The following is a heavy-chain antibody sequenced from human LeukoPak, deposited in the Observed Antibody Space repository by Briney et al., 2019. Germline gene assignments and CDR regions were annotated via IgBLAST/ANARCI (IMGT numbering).Heavy chain of an antibody. CDR3: ARKALRGWRYSGYDRPLENWFDP. V-gene: IGHV4-39*07. Sequence: PSETLSLTCTVSGGSISSRPYYWGWVRQPPGKGLEWIGTISYSGSTYYNPSLKSRVTISVDTSKNQFSLKLSSVTAADTAVYYCARKALRGWRYSGYDRPLENWFDPWGQGTLVTVSS. J-gene: IGHJ5*02. CDR1: GGSISSRPYY. CDR2: ISYSGST. D-gene: IGHD5-12*01.